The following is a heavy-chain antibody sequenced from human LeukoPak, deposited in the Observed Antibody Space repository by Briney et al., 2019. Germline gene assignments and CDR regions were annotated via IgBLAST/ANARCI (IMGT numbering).Heavy chain of an antibody. D-gene: IGHD1-26*01. Sequence: SETLSLTCAVYGGSFSGYYWSWIRQPPGKGLEWIGEINHSGSTDYNPSLKSRVTISVDTSKNQFSLKLSSVTAADTAVYYCAREIVGAFNDWGQGTLVTVSS. CDR2: INHSGST. V-gene: IGHV4-34*01. CDR3: AREIVGAFND. CDR1: GGSFSGYY. J-gene: IGHJ4*02.